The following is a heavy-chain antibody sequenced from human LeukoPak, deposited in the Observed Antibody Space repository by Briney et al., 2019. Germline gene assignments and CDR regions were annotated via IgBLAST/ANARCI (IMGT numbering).Heavy chain of an antibody. CDR2: IYGADST. CDR1: GFSVSTNY. CDR3: ARDDSWSDGRGFDD. Sequence: GGSLRLSCAASGFSVSTNYLTWVRQAPGKGLEWVSIIYGADSTYYAGSVKGRFIISRDNSKNTVYLQMSSLRAEDTAVYYCARDDSWSDGRGFDDWGQGTLVTVSS. D-gene: IGHD1-1*01. J-gene: IGHJ4*02. V-gene: IGHV3-53*01.